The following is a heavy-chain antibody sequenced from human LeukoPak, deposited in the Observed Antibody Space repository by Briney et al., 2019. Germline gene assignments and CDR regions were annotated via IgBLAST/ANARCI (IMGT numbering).Heavy chain of an antibody. CDR3: AIIAAAGYFDY. J-gene: IGHJ4*02. Sequence: GASVKVSCKASAYIFTGYYIHWVRQAPGQGLEWMGWINPNSAGTNYAQKFQGRVTMTRDTSISTAYMELSRLRSDDTAVYYCAIIAAAGYFDYWGQGTLVTVSS. D-gene: IGHD6-13*01. V-gene: IGHV1-2*02. CDR2: INPNSAGT. CDR1: AYIFTGYY.